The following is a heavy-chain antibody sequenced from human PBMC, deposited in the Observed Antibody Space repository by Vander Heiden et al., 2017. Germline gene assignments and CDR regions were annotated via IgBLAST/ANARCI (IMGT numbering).Heavy chain of an antibody. Sequence: VQLVESGGGVVQPGRSLRLSCAASGFTFSSYGMHWVRQDPGKGLEWGAVIWYDGSNKYYADSVKGRFTISRDNSKNTLYLQMNSLRAEETAVYYCARDPVGDYYYYGMDVWGQGTTVTVSS. D-gene: IGHD2-15*01. CDR1: GFTFSSYG. CDR2: IWYDGSNK. J-gene: IGHJ6*02. V-gene: IGHV3-33*01. CDR3: ARDPVGDYYYYGMDV.